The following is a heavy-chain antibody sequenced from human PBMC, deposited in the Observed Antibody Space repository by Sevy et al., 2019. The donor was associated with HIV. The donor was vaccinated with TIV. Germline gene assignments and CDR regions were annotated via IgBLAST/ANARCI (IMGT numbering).Heavy chain of an antibody. J-gene: IGHJ5*02. D-gene: IGHD6-13*01. CDR2: IYYSGST. V-gene: IGHV4-59*08. CDR1: GGSISSYY. CDR3: ARHIGYSSSPNWFDP. Sequence: GSLRLSCTVSGGSISSYYWSWIRQPPGKGLEWIGYIYYSGSTNYNPSLKSRVTISVDTSKNQFSLKLGSVTAADTAVYYCARHIGYSSSPNWFDPWGQGTLVTVSS.